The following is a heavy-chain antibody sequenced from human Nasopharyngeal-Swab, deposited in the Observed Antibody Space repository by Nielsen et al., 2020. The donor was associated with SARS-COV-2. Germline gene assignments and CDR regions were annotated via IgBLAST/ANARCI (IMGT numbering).Heavy chain of an antibody. CDR3: ARGGYSGYV. J-gene: IGHJ4*02. Sequence: GESLKISCAASGFTFSSYGMHWVRQAPGKGLEWVAVIPYDGSNKYYADSVKGRFTISRDNSKNTLYLQMNSLRAEDTAVYYCARGGYSGYVWGQGTLVTVSS. CDR1: GFTFSSYG. V-gene: IGHV3-30*03. CDR2: IPYDGSNK. D-gene: IGHD5-12*01.